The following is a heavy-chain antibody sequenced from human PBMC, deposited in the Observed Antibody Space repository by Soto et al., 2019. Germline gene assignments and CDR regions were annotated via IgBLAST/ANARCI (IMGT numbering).Heavy chain of an antibody. D-gene: IGHD2-2*02. Sequence: PGGSLRLSCAASGFTFDDYAMHWVRQAPGKGLEWVSGISWNSGSIGYADSVKGRFTISRDNAKNSLYLQMNSLRAEDTALYYCAKDIGCSSTSCYTWHYYYGMDVWGQGTTVTVSS. V-gene: IGHV3-9*01. CDR1: GFTFDDYA. CDR3: AKDIGCSSTSCYTWHYYYGMDV. CDR2: ISWNSGSI. J-gene: IGHJ6*02.